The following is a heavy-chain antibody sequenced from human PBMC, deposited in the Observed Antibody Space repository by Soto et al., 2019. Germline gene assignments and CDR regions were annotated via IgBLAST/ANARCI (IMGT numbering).Heavy chain of an antibody. J-gene: IGHJ4*02. Sequence: GESLKISCAASGFTFSSYAMSWVRQAPGKGLEWVSAISGSGGSTYYADSVKGRFTISRDNSKNTLYLQMNSLRAEDTAVYYCAKRGALWTTVTTFDYWGQGTLVTVSS. CDR3: AKRGALWTTVTTFDY. CDR2: ISGSGGST. D-gene: IGHD4-17*01. V-gene: IGHV3-23*01. CDR1: GFTFSSYA.